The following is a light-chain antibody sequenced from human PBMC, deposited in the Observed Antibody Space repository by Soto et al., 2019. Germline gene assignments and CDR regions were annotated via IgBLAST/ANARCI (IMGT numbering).Light chain of an antibody. V-gene: IGKV3-20*01. CDR1: QSVSNNY. CDR3: QQTYSTPWT. CDR2: GAS. Sequence: EIVLTQSPGTLSLSPGERATLSCRASQSVSNNYLAWYQQKPGQAPRLLIYGASNRATGIPDRFSGSGSGTDFALTINSLQPEDFATIYCQQTYSTPWTFGQGTKVDIK. J-gene: IGKJ1*01.